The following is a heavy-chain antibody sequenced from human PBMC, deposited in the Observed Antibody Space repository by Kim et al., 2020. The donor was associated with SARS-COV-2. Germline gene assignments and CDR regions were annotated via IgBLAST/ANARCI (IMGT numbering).Heavy chain of an antibody. CDR1: GFTFSSYG. Sequence: GGSLRLSCAASGFTFSSYGMHWVRQAPGKGLEWVAVISYDGSNKYYADSVKGRFTISRDNSKNTLSLQMNSLRAEDTAVYYCARDGYYDYVWGSYRLDYWGQGSLVTVSS. V-gene: IGHV3-33*05. CDR2: ISYDGSNK. CDR3: ARDGYYDYVWGSYRLDY. J-gene: IGHJ4*02. D-gene: IGHD3-16*02.